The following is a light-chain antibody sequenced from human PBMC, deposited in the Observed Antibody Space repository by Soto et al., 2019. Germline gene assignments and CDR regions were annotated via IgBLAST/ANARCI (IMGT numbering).Light chain of an antibody. CDR2: LGS. CDR1: HSLRHSIGYNY. Sequence: DVVMTQTPLSLPVTPGEPASISCRSSHSLRHSIGYNYLDWYLQKPGQSPQLLISLGSNRASGVPDRFSGSGSGTNFTLKISRVEAEDVGIYYCMQALQTPITFAPGTKVDI. J-gene: IGKJ3*01. CDR3: MQALQTPIT. V-gene: IGKV2-28*01.